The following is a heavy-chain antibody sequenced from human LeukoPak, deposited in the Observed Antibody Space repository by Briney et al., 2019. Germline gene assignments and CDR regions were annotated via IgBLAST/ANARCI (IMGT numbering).Heavy chain of an antibody. CDR3: ARASFWESPINWFAP. V-gene: IGHV1-2*02. CDR2: INPKNGGS. D-gene: IGHD3-16*01. Sequence: ASVKVSCKASGYTFTGYYMHCVRQAPGQGLEWVGWINPKNGGSNYAQKFQGRVTMTRDRSISTAYMELSRLTSDDTAVYYCARASFWESPINWFAPWGQGTLVTVSS. CDR1: GYTFTGYY. J-gene: IGHJ5*02.